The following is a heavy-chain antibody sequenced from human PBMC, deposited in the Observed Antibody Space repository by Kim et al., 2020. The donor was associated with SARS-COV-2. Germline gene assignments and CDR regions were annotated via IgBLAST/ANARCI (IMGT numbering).Heavy chain of an antibody. CDR1: GLDFSSYW. CDR3: AARTETIGAPQDH. Sequence: GGSLRLSCAASGLDFSSYWMHWVRQAPGKGLEWVGNIKPDGSEKHYVDSVKGRFTISRDNAKISLYLQMNNLRADDTAVYYCAARTETIGAPQDHWGRGTLVTVSS. J-gene: IGHJ4*02. D-gene: IGHD4-4*01. V-gene: IGHV3-7*01. CDR2: IKPDGSEK.